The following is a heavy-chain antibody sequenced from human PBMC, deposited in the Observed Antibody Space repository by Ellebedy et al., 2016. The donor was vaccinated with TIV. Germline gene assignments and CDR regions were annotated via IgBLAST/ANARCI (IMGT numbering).Heavy chain of an antibody. V-gene: IGHV1-24*01. J-gene: IGHJ3*02. Sequence: AASVKVSCKVSGDTLTELSMHWVRQAPGKGLEWMGGFDPEDGETIYAQKFQGRVNMTEDTSTDTAYMELSNLRSEDTAVYYCATAYGDYVHDAFDIWGQGTMVTVSS. CDR1: GDTLTELS. D-gene: IGHD4-17*01. CDR2: FDPEDGET. CDR3: ATAYGDYVHDAFDI.